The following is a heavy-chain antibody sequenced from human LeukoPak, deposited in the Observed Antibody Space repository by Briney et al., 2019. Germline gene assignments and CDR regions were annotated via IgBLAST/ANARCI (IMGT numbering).Heavy chain of an antibody. D-gene: IGHD6-19*01. V-gene: IGHV4-4*09. J-gene: IGHJ4*01. CDR2: IYTSGTT. CDR3: AKGIYSSGWSYFDY. CDR1: GASLSSDY. Sequence: SETLSLTCTVSGASLSSDYWSWIRLPPGKELEWIGYIYTSGTTSYNPSLKSRVTMSVDMSKNHVSLHLTSVTAADTAVYYCAKGIYSSGWSYFDYWGHGTLVTVSS.